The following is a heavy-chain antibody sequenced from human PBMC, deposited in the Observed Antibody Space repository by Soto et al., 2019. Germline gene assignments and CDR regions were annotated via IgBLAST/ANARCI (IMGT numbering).Heavy chain of an antibody. CDR2: IIPIFGTA. Sequence: QVPLVQSGAEVKQPGSSVKVSCKASGGTFSSYAISWVRQAPGQGLEWMGGIIPIFGTANYAQKFQGRVTITADESTSTDYMELSSLRSEDTAVYYCGYLPDYYYGMDVWGQGTTVTVSS. J-gene: IGHJ6*02. D-gene: IGHD2-15*01. V-gene: IGHV1-69*12. CDR3: GYLPDYYYGMDV. CDR1: GGTFSSYA.